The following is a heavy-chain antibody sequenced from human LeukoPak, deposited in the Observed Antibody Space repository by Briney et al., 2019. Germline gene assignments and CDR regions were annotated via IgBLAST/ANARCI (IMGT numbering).Heavy chain of an antibody. CDR3: ARDPTTVITTPYYFDD. Sequence: SETLSLTCAVSGYSISSGYYWGWIRQPPGKGLEWIGSIYHSGSTYYNPSLKSRVTISVDTSKNQFSLKLRSVTAADTAVYYCARDPTTVITTPYYFDDWGQGTLVTVSS. CDR2: IYHSGST. J-gene: IGHJ4*02. CDR1: GYSISSGYY. D-gene: IGHD4-23*01. V-gene: IGHV4-38-2*02.